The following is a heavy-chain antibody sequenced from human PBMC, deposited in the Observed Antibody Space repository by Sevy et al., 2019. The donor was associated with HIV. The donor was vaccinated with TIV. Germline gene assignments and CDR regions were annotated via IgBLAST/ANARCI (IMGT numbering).Heavy chain of an antibody. Sequence: GGSLRLSYVASGFTFSKYSMNWVRQTPGKGLEWVSTLSFACGRINYADSVKGRFTMSRDDSRNTFYLQMDSLRAEDTAIYYCAREGCSKPHDYWGQGTLVTVSS. V-gene: IGHV3-23*01. D-gene: IGHD2-2*01. CDR1: GFTFSKYS. CDR3: AREGCSKPHDY. CDR2: LSFACGRI. J-gene: IGHJ4*02.